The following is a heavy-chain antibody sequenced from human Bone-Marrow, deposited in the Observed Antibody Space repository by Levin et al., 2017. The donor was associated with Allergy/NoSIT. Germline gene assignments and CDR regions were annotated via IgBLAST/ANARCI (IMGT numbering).Heavy chain of an antibody. Sequence: GESLKISCAASGFTLSTHSVNWVRQAPGKGLEWVSSISSRGSYIFYSDSLKGRLTISRDNAKNSLYLQMNSLRVEDTAVYYCASAVAALGSGAFDIWGQGTMVTVSS. CDR3: ASAVAALGSGAFDI. J-gene: IGHJ3*02. CDR2: ISSRGSYI. V-gene: IGHV3-21*01. D-gene: IGHD3-10*01. CDR1: GFTLSTHS.